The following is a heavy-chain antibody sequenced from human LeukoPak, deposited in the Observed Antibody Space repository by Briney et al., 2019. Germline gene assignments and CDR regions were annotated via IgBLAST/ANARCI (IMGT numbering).Heavy chain of an antibody. D-gene: IGHD3-10*01. V-gene: IGHV3-30*18. CDR3: AKDFTYYYGSGSYTWFDP. CDR2: ISYDGSNK. Sequence: GGSLRLSCAASGFTFSSYGMHWVRQAPGKGLEWVAVISYDGSNKYYADSVKGRFTISRDNSKNTLYLQMNSLRAEDTAVYYCAKDFTYYYGSGSYTWFDPWGQGTLVTVSS. J-gene: IGHJ5*02. CDR1: GFTFSSYG.